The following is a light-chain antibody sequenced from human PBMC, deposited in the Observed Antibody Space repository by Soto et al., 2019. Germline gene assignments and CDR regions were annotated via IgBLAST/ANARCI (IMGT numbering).Light chain of an antibody. J-gene: IGLJ1*01. Sequence: QPVLTQPPSASGTPGQRVTISCSGSSPNIGSSYVYWYQHLPGTAPKLLIYRNNQRPSGVPDRFSGSKSGTSASLAISGLRSEDEADYYCAAWDDSLSGYVFGTGTKLTVL. CDR2: RNN. CDR1: SPNIGSSY. V-gene: IGLV1-47*01. CDR3: AAWDDSLSGYV.